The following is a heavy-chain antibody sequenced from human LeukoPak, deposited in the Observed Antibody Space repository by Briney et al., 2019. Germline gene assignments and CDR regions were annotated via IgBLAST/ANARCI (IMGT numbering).Heavy chain of an antibody. V-gene: IGHV5-51*01. CDR1: GYSFTSYW. CDR2: IYPGDSDT. J-gene: IGHJ4*02. D-gene: IGHD3-10*01. Sequence: GESLKISCKGSGYSFTSYWIGWVRQMPGKGLEWMGIIYPGDSDTRYSPSFQGQVTISADKSISTAYLQRSSLKASDTAMYYCARRVSLRFGELLSHYFDYWGQGTLVTVSS. CDR3: ARRVSLRFGELLSHYFDY.